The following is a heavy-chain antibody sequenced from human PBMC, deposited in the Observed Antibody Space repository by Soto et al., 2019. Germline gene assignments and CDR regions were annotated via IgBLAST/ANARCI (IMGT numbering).Heavy chain of an antibody. CDR2: ISAYNGNT. CDR1: GYTFTSYG. CDR3: ARELILDYYDSGGHAGAFDI. Sequence: ASVKVSCKASGYTFTSYGISWVRQAPGQGLEWMGWISAYNGNTNYAQKLQGRVTMTTDTSTSTAYMELRSLRSDDTAVYYCARELILDYYDSGGHAGAFDICGQGTMVTVS. V-gene: IGHV1-18*01. D-gene: IGHD3-22*01. J-gene: IGHJ3*02.